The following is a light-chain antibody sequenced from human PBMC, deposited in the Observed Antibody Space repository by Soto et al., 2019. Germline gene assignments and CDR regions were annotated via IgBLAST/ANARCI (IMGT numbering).Light chain of an antibody. CDR2: GAS. J-gene: IGKJ2*01. V-gene: IGKV3-20*01. Sequence: EMVLTQSPGTLSLSPGERATLSCRVSQSVSSSSLAWYQQKPGQAPRLLIYGASSRATGIPDRFSGSGTGTDFTLTISRLEPEDFAVYYCQQYGSSPIFGQGTKLEIK. CDR3: QQYGSSPI. CDR1: QSVSSSS.